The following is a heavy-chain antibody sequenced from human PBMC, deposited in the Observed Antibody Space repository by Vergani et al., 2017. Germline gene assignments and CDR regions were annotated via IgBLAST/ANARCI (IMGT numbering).Heavy chain of an antibody. CDR2: ISGSGGST. D-gene: IGHD6-13*01. Sequence: EVQLLESGGGLVQPGGSLRLSCAASGFTFSSYAMSWVRQAPGKGLEWVSAISGSGGSTYYADSVKGRFTISRDNSKNTLYLQMNSLRAEDTAVYYCARXGYSSSLRGSYFDLWGRGTLVTVSS. J-gene: IGHJ2*01. CDR3: ARXGYSSSLRGSYFDL. CDR1: GFTFSSYA. V-gene: IGHV3-23*01.